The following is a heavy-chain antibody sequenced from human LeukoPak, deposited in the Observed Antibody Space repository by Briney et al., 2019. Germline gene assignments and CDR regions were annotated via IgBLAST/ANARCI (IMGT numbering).Heavy chain of an antibody. D-gene: IGHD3-10*01. CDR2: IFSGGET. J-gene: IGHJ1*01. Sequence: GGSLRLSCAASGFSISDNFMGWVRQTPGKGLEWVSLIFSGGETYSADSVEGRFAISKDNSKNTLHLQMNSLRVEDTAMYYCARDTDYYGSGRQGYFDHWGQGTLVTVSS. V-gene: IGHV3-66*01. CDR1: GFSISDNF. CDR3: ARDTDYYGSGRQGYFDH.